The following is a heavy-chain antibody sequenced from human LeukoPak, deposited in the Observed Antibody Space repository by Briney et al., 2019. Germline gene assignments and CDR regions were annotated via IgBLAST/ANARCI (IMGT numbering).Heavy chain of an antibody. D-gene: IGHD3-22*01. Sequence: ASVKVSCKASGYTFTSYDINWVRQATGQGLEWMGWMNPNNGNTGYAQKFQGSVTMTRSTSISTAYMELSGLRSEDTAVYYCATGPYYYDSSGYYYWGQGTLVTVSS. J-gene: IGHJ4*02. CDR1: GYTFTSYD. V-gene: IGHV1-8*01. CDR3: ATGPYYYDSSGYYY. CDR2: MNPNNGNT.